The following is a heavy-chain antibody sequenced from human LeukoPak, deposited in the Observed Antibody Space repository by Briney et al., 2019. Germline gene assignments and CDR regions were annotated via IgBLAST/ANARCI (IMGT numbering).Heavy chain of an antibody. V-gene: IGHV4-59*01. Sequence: PSETLSLTCTVSGGSISSYYWSWIRQPPGKGLEWIGYIYYSGSTNYNPSLKSRVTISVDASKNQFSLKLSSVTAADTAVYYCARDPPDVEAFDIWGQGTVVTVSS. CDR1: GGSISSYY. J-gene: IGHJ3*02. CDR3: ARDPPDVEAFDI. CDR2: IYYSGST.